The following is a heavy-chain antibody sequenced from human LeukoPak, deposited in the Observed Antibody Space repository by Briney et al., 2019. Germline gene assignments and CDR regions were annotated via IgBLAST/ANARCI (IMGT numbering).Heavy chain of an antibody. Sequence: SETLSLTCTVSGGSISSGDYYWSWIRQPPGKGLEWIGYIYYSGSTYYNPSLKSRVTISVDTSKNQFSLKLRSVTAADTAVYYCARSTYCGGDCYWADGFDFWGQGTMVTVSS. V-gene: IGHV4-30-4*02. CDR2: IYYSGST. CDR1: GGSISSGDYY. CDR3: ARSTYCGGDCYWADGFDF. J-gene: IGHJ3*01. D-gene: IGHD2-21*02.